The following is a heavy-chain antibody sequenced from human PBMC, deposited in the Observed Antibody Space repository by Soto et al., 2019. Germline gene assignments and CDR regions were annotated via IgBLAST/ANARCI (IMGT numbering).Heavy chain of an antibody. CDR1: SAPVSSTTYT. J-gene: IGHJ4*02. CDR2: VYYGGRS. D-gene: IGHD2-2*01. CDR3: ARGYDRKFDY. V-gene: IGHV4-39*01. Sequence: SETLSLTCTVSSAPVSSTTYTWGWIRQPPGKGLEWVASVYYGGRSYYNPSLNSRVTISVDTSKNQFSLKLSSVTAADTAVYYCARGYDRKFDYWGQGTLVT.